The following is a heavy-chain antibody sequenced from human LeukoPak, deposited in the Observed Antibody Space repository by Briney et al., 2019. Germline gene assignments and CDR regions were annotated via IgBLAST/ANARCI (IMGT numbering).Heavy chain of an antibody. CDR3: AREGRQDYVYFDC. V-gene: IGHV4-59*01. D-gene: IGHD4-17*01. J-gene: IGHJ4*02. CDR2: INYSGNT. CDR1: GDSISSYY. Sequence: SETLSLTCTVSGDSISSYYWSWIRQPPGKGLERMGYINYSGNTNYNPSLKSRVTISVDTSKNQFSLRLTSVTAADTAVYYCAREGRQDYVYFDCWGQGTLVTVSS.